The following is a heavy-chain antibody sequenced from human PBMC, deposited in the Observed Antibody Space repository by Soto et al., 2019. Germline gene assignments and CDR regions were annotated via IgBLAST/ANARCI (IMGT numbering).Heavy chain of an antibody. V-gene: IGHV6-1*01. CDR1: GDSVSSNSPA. J-gene: IGHJ3*01. CDR2: TYYRSKWYN. D-gene: IGHD2-8*01. Sequence: PSQTISLTCAISGDSVSSNSPAWNWIRQYPSRGLEWLGRTYYRSKWYNDYAVVVKSRLTITPDTSKNKFSLQLNSVTPEDTAVYYCARAIGPMLFDVWGQGTMV. CDR3: ARAIGPMLFDV.